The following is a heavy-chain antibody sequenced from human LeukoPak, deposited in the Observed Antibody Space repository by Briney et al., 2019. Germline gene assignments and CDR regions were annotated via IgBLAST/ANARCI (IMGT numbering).Heavy chain of an antibody. CDR1: GGSISSYY. J-gene: IGHJ5*02. CDR2: IYTSGST. V-gene: IGHV4-4*07. CDR3: ARDPTYYYDSSGYVRDWFDP. Sequence: PSETLSLTCTVSGGSISSYYWSWLRQPAGKGLEWIGRIYTSGSTNYNPSLKSRVTMSVDTSKNQFSLKLSSVTAADTAVYYCARDPTYYYDSSGYVRDWFDPWGQGTLVTVSS. D-gene: IGHD3-22*01.